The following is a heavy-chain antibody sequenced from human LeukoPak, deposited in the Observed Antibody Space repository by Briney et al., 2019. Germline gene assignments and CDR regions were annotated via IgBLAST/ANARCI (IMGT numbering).Heavy chain of an antibody. Sequence: SVKVSCKASGGTFSSYAISWVRQAPGQGLEWMGGIIPIFGTANYAQRFQGRVTITADKSTSTAYMELSSLRSEDTAVYYCARARYYYGSGSYYPDYYYYGMDVWGKGTTVTVSS. CDR1: GGTFSSYA. D-gene: IGHD3-10*01. V-gene: IGHV1-69*06. CDR2: IIPIFGTA. J-gene: IGHJ6*04. CDR3: ARARYYYGSGSYYPDYYYYGMDV.